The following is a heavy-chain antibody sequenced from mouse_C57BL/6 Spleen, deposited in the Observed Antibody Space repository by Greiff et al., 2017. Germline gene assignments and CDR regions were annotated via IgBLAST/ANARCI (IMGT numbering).Heavy chain of an antibody. CDR1: GYTFTSYW. CDR2: IDPSDSYT. Sequence: QVQLQQPGAELVMPGASVKLSCKASGYTFTSYWMHWVKQRPGQGLEWIGEIDPSDSYTNYNQKFKGKSTLTVDKSSSTAYMQLSSLTSEDSAVYYCARTRNYAIDYWGQGTSVTVSS. CDR3: ARTRNYAIDY. J-gene: IGHJ4*01. V-gene: IGHV1-69*01.